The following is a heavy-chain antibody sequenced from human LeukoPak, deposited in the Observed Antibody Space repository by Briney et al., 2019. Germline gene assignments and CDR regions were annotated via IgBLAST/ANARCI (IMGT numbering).Heavy chain of an antibody. CDR1: GGTFSSYA. CDR3: AQHPYYYDSSGYYPFDY. J-gene: IGHJ4*02. CDR2: IIPIFGTA. V-gene: IGHV1-69*13. Sequence: SVKVSCKASGGTFSSYAISWVRQAPGQGLEWMGGIIPIFGTANYAQKFQGRVTITADESTSTAYMELSSLRSEDTAVYYCAQHPYYYDSSGYYPFDYWGQGTLVTVSS. D-gene: IGHD3-22*01.